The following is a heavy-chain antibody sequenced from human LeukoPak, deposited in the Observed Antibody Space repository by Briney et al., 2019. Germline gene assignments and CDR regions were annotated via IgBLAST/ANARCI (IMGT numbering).Heavy chain of an antibody. Sequence: GASVKVSCTASGGTFSSYAISWVRQAPGQGLEWMGRIIPIFGIANYAQKFQGRVTITADKSTSTAYMELSSLRPEDTAVYYCARWDGDYRRLDYWGQGTLVTVSS. CDR1: GGTFSSYA. D-gene: IGHD4-17*01. CDR2: IIPIFGIA. J-gene: IGHJ4*02. V-gene: IGHV1-69*04. CDR3: ARWDGDYRRLDY.